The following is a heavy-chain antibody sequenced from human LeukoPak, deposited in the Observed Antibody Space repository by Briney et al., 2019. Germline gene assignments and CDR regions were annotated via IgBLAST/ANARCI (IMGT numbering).Heavy chain of an antibody. CDR1: GYTSTSYG. CDR3: ARERGDDPYYYDSSGYLDY. CDR2: IIPIFGTA. J-gene: IGHJ4*02. Sequence: ASVKVSCKASGYTSTSYGISWVRQAPGQGLEWMGGIIPIFGTANYAQKFQGRVTITADKSTSTAYMELSSLRSEDTAVYYCARERGDDPYYYDSSGYLDYWGQGTLVTVSS. V-gene: IGHV1-69*06. D-gene: IGHD3-22*01.